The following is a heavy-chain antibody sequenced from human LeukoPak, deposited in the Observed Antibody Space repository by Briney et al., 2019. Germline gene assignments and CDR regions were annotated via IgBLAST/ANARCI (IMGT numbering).Heavy chain of an antibody. J-gene: IGHJ4*02. Sequence: GGSLRLSCAASGFTFSSSSMNWVRQPPVKGLEWISYISGSSSATYYADSVKGRFTISRDNGKTSLYLQMNSLRAEDTAIYYCSRDRGDCSITSCPRSDYWGQGILVTVSS. CDR2: ISGSSSAT. D-gene: IGHD2-2*01. CDR1: GFTFSSSS. V-gene: IGHV3-48*01. CDR3: SRDRGDCSITSCPRSDY.